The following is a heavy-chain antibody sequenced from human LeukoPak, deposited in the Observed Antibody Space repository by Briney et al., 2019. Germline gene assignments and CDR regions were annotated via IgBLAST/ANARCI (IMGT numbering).Heavy chain of an antibody. Sequence: PGGSLRLSCAASGFTFSGHWMHWVRQVPGKGLVWVSRSKSDGSSTSYADSVKGRFTISRDNAKNTLYLQMNSLRVEDTAVYYCARSGWFDPWGQGTLVIVSS. V-gene: IGHV3-74*01. CDR3: ARSGWFDP. D-gene: IGHD3-10*01. CDR1: GFTFSGHW. CDR2: SKSDGSST. J-gene: IGHJ5*02.